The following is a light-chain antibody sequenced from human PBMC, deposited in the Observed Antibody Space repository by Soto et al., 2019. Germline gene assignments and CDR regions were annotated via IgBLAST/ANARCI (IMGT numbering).Light chain of an antibody. CDR3: SSYACSDVCG. CDR2: EVS. Sequence: QSALTQPPSASGSPGQSVAISCTGTSSDVGAYNYVAWYQQHPGKVPKLMIYEVSKRPSGVRDRFSGSKSGNTASLTVSGLPADDEADYYCSSYACSDVCGLGTGTKVT. J-gene: IGLJ1*01. CDR1: SSDVGAYNY. V-gene: IGLV2-8*01.